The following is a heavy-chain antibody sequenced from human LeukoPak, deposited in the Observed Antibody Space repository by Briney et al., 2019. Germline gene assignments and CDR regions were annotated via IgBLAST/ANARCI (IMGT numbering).Heavy chain of an antibody. V-gene: IGHV4-30-4*01. Sequence: PSQTLCLTCTVSGGSISSGDYYWSWIRQPPGKGLEWIGYIYYSGSTYYNPSLKSRVTISVDTSKNQFSLKLSSVTAADTAVYYCARLFGESYPHDAFDIWGQGTMVTVSS. CDR2: IYYSGST. D-gene: IGHD3-10*02. J-gene: IGHJ3*02. CDR1: GGSISSGDYY. CDR3: ARLFGESYPHDAFDI.